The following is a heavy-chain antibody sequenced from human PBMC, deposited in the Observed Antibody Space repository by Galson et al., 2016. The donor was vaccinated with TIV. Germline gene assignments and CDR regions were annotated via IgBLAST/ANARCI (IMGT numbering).Heavy chain of an antibody. CDR3: ARGPHPSHIVLRGPPPTWFDP. Sequence: CAISGDSVSSNRAAWNWIRQSPSRGPEWLGRTYYRSKWYNDYALSVKSRITINIETSKNQVSLQLNSVTPEDTAVYYCARGPHPSHIVLRGPPPTWFDPWGQGTLVTVSS. V-gene: IGHV6-1*01. CDR2: TYYRSKWYN. J-gene: IGHJ5*02. D-gene: IGHD3-10*01. CDR1: GDSVSSNRAA.